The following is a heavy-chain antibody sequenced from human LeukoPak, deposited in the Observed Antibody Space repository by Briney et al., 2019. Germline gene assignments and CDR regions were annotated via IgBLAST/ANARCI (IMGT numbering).Heavy chain of an antibody. D-gene: IGHD2-21*01. J-gene: IGHJ4*02. CDR1: GYTFTDYD. Sequence: ASVKVSCKASGYTFTDYDINWVRQVPGQGLEWMGWISAYNGNTNYAQKLQGRVTMTTETSTSTAYMELRSLRSDDTAVYYCAREGPYLYYLDYWGQGTLVTVSS. V-gene: IGHV1-18*01. CDR2: ISAYNGNT. CDR3: AREGPYLYYLDY.